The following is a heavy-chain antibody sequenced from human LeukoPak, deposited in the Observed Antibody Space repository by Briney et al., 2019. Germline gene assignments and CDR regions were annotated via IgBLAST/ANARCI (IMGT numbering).Heavy chain of an antibody. D-gene: IGHD5/OR15-5a*01. CDR1: GRPISSYH. V-gene: IGHV4-4*07. CDR2: IYTSGST. J-gene: IGHJ6*03. CDR3: ARDRSVTAGCYYMDV. Sequence: SETLSLTCTASGRPISSYHWSWIRQPAGKGLEWIGRIYTSGSTNYNPSLKSRVTMSVDTSKNQFSLKLSSVTAADTAVYYCARDRSVTAGCYYMDVWGKGTTVTVSS.